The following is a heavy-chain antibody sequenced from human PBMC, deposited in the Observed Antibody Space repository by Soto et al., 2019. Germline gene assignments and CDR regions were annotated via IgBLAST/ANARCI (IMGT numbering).Heavy chain of an antibody. CDR3: ARWSALVTTLKRYWFDP. CDR1: GFTFSSYS. V-gene: IGHV3-21*01. CDR2: ISSSSSYI. Sequence: GGSLRLSCAASGFTFSSYSMNWVRQAPGKGLEWVSSISSSSSYIYYADSVKGRFTISRDNAKNSLYLQMNSLRAEDTAVYYCARWSALVTTLKRYWFDPWGQGTLVTVSS. J-gene: IGHJ5*02. D-gene: IGHD4-17*01.